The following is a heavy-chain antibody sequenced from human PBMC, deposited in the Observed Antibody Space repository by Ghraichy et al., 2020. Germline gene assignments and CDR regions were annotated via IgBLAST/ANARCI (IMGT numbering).Heavy chain of an antibody. V-gene: IGHV3-23*01. CDR1: GFTFSSYA. Sequence: GGSLRLSCAASGFTFSSYAMSWVRQAPGKGLEWVSAISGSGGSTYYADSVKGRFTISRDNSKNTLYLQMNSLRAEDTAVYYCAKVRDYGGTSSWYFDLWGRGTLVTVSS. CDR2: ISGSGGST. D-gene: IGHD4-23*01. CDR3: AKVRDYGGTSSWYFDL. J-gene: IGHJ2*01.